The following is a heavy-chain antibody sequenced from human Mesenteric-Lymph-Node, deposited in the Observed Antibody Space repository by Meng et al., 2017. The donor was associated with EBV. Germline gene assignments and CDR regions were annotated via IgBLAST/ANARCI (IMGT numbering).Heavy chain of an antibody. Sequence: QITLKESGPTLVKPTQTLTLNCTCSGFSLSTYAVGVGWIRQPPGKALEWLALIYWDDDERYSPSLKSRFTITKDTSINQVVLTMTNMDPVDTATYYCVHGRGGGNSAIFDYWGQGTLVTVSS. D-gene: IGHD4-23*01. J-gene: IGHJ4*02. V-gene: IGHV2-5*02. CDR2: IYWDDDE. CDR1: GFSLSTYAVG. CDR3: VHGRGGGNSAIFDY.